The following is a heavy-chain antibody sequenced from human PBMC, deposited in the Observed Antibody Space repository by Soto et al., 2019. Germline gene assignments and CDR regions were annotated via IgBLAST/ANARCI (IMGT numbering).Heavy chain of an antibody. CDR1: GFTFSSNG. Sequence: QVQLVESGGGVVQPGRSLRLSCAASGFTFSSNGMHWVRQAPGKGLEWVAVIWYDGSNKYYADSVKGRFTISRDNSKNTLYLQMNSLRAEDTAVDYCARDFVVVPTAMPRYYYYYYMDVFGKGTTVTVSS. D-gene: IGHD2-2*01. CDR3: ARDFVVVPTAMPRYYYYYYMDV. J-gene: IGHJ6*03. CDR2: IWYDGSNK. V-gene: IGHV3-33*01.